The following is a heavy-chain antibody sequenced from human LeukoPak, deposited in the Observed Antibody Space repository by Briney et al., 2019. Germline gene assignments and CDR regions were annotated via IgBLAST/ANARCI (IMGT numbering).Heavy chain of an antibody. CDR3: AREKHYDFWSGYNYYYYGMDV. V-gene: IGHV1-69*04. J-gene: IGHJ6*02. CDR2: IIPILGIA. CDR1: GGTFSSYA. D-gene: IGHD3-3*01. Sequence: ASVKVSCKASGGTFSSYAISWVRQAPGQGLEWMGRIIPILGIANYAQKFQGRVTITADKSTSTAYMELSSLRSEDTAVYYCAREKHYDFWSGYNYYYYGMDVWGQGTTVTVSS.